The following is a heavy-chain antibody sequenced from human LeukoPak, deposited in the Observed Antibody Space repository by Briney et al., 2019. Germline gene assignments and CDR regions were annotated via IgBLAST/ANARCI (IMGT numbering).Heavy chain of an antibody. V-gene: IGHV3-48*04. CDR2: ISSSRSTT. J-gene: IGHJ4*02. D-gene: IGHD3-22*01. Sequence: GGSLRLSCAASGFTFSRYSMTWVRQAPGKGLEWISFISSSRSTTYYADSVKGRFTISRDNAKNSVFLQINNLRAEDTAIYYCARRGYHDSSGYDYWGQGTLVTVSS. CDR3: ARRGYHDSSGYDY. CDR1: GFTFSRYS.